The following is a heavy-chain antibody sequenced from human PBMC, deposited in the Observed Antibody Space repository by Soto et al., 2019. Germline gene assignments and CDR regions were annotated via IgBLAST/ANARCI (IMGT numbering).Heavy chain of an antibody. Sequence: PGGSLRLSCAASGFTVSTYHMTWVRQAPGTGLEWVSTINNAGSTFYADSVKGRFTISGDNSKNTLYLQMNSLRVDDTAMYYCVRENYYYGMDVWGQGTAVTVSS. CDR3: VRENYYYGMDV. J-gene: IGHJ6*02. CDR2: INNAGST. CDR1: GFTVSTYH. V-gene: IGHV3-66*01.